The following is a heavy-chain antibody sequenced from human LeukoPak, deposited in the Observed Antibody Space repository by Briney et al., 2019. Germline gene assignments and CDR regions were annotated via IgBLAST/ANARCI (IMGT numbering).Heavy chain of an antibody. Sequence: GGSLTLSCAASGFTFNRYGMSWVRQAPGKWMEWVSAISSTGSTYYTDSVKGRFTISRDNSKSTLYLLMNSLRGEDTALYYCAKERGGEFDYWGQGTLVTVSS. CDR2: ISSTGST. D-gene: IGHD2-21*01. V-gene: IGHV3-23*01. CDR1: GFTFNRYG. CDR3: AKERGGEFDY. J-gene: IGHJ4*02.